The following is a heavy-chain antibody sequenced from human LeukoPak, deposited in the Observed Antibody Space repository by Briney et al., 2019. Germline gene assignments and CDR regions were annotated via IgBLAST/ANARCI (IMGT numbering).Heavy chain of an antibody. V-gene: IGHV4-59*01. Sequence: SETLSLTCTVSGGSISSYYWSWIRQPPGKGLEWIGYIYYSGSTNYNPSLKSRVTISVDTSKNQFSLKLSSVTAADTAVYYCARVGSELYYYDSSGYDYFDYWGQGTLVTVSS. CDR3: ARVGSELYYYDSSGYDYFDY. D-gene: IGHD3-22*01. CDR2: IYYSGST. J-gene: IGHJ4*02. CDR1: GGSISSYY.